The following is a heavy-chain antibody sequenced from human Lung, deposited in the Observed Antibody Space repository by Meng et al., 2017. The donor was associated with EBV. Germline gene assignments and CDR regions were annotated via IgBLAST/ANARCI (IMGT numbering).Heavy chain of an antibody. CDR2: ISQSGTN. D-gene: IGHD5-12*01. J-gene: IGHJ4*02. CDR1: GASISNNNW. Sequence: EWGPGQGKPSGTQTLSCAVSGASISNNNWWSLVRQPPAKGLEWIGEISQSGTNIYSPSVKRRVTISVDKSKNQFSLKLTSVTATDTAVYYCARIEGYDRLYYFGQWVRGTLVTVSS. CDR3: ARIEGYDRLYYFGQ. V-gene: IGHV4-4*02.